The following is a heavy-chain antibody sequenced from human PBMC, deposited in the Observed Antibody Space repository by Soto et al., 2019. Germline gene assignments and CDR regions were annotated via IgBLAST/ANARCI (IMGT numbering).Heavy chain of an antibody. V-gene: IGHV1-18*01. CDR2: ISPYTGNT. CDR1: GYIFVNYG. CDR3: VMVDNYVTHTPQDV. Sequence: QVQLVQSGDEVKKPGASVKVSCKASGYIFVNYGIAWVRQAPGQGLEWMGWISPYTGNTHSATQVQGRLTMTTDTSTSTAYMDLGSLTSDDTAVYYCVMVDNYVTHTPQDVWGQGTTVTVSS. J-gene: IGHJ6*02. D-gene: IGHD3-16*01.